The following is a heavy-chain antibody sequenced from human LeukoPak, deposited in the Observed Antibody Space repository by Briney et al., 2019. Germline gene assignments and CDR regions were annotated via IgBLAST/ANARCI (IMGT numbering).Heavy chain of an antibody. V-gene: IGHV4-4*02. CDR3: ARGPSVAAHLDY. CDR2: IYHSGST. D-gene: IGHD5-12*01. J-gene: IGHJ4*02. Sequence: KPSETLSLTCAVSGGSISSENWWTWVRQPPGKGLEWIGEIYHSGSTNYNPSLRSRVTLSLDKSNNQFSLKVSSVTAADTAVYFCARGPSVAAHLDYWGQGTLVTVSS. CDR1: GGSISSENW.